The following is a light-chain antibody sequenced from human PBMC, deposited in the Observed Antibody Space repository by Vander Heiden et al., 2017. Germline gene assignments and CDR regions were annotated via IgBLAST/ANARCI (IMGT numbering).Light chain of an antibody. CDR1: QSVSSY. CDR3: QQRSNWLT. V-gene: IGKV3-11*01. J-gene: IGKJ4*01. Sequence: ELVLTQSPAPLSFSPGERATLSCRASQSVSSYLAWYQQKPGKAPRLLIYDASSRATGIPARFSGSGSGTDFTLTISSLEPEDFAVYYCQQRSNWLTFGGGTKVEIK. CDR2: DAS.